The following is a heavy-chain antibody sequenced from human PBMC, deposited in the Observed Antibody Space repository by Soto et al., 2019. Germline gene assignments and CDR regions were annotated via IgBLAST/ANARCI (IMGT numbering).Heavy chain of an antibody. CDR2: TSYDGNNE. Sequence: GGSLRLSCAASGFTFSNYAMHWVRQAPGKGLEWVALTSYDGNNEYYTDSVKGRFTISRDNSKNTLFLQMNSPRPEDTAVYYCAKDKGVFNWATSYFDYWGQGALVTVPS. D-gene: IGHD1-1*01. CDR3: AKDKGVFNWATSYFDY. J-gene: IGHJ4*02. V-gene: IGHV3-30*18. CDR1: GFTFSNYA.